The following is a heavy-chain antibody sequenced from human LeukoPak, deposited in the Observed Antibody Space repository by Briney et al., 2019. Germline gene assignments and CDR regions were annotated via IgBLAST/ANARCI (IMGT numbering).Heavy chain of an antibody. V-gene: IGHV4-31*01. Sequence: SSDTLSLTCTVSGGSISSVGYYWSWIRQHTGKGLEWIGYIYYSGSTYYNPSLKSQVTISVDTSKNQFSLKLSSVTAADTAVYYCAREIAAAGIIYWGQGTLVTVSS. CDR3: AREIAAAGIIY. CDR2: IYYSGST. D-gene: IGHD6-13*01. CDR1: GGSISSVGYY. J-gene: IGHJ4*02.